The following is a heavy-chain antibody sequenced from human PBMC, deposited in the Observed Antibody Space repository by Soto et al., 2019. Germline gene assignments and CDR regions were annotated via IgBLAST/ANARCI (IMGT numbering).Heavy chain of an antibody. D-gene: IGHD1-26*01. J-gene: IGHJ4*02. Sequence: EVQLLESGGGVVQPGWSLRLYCAASGFTFSNCAMKWVRQAPGKGLEWVSDISRAGSNIYYADSVKGRFTIARDNSKNTLYLRMNSLGAEDTAVYYCAKAIEGAWEPNDYWGQGTLVTVSS. CDR2: ISRAGSNI. CDR3: AKAIEGAWEPNDY. V-gene: IGHV3-23*01. CDR1: GFTFSNCA.